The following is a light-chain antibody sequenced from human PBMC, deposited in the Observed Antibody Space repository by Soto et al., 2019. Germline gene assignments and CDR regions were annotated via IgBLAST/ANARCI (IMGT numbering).Light chain of an antibody. V-gene: IGKV1-12*01. J-gene: IGKJ4*01. CDR2: SAS. CDR3: QQLNGYQLA. CDR1: QGISSW. Sequence: DIQMTQSPSSVSASVGDRVTITCRASQGISSWLAWYQQKPGKAPKLLIRSASTLQSGVPPRFSGGGSGTEFTLTISTLQPDDSGIYYCQQLNGYQLAFGGGTNVEIK.